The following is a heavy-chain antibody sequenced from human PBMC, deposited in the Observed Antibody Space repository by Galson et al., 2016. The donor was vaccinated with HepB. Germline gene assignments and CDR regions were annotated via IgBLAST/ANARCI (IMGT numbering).Heavy chain of an antibody. V-gene: IGHV3-48*02. CDR2: IGATNGAI. CDR3: ARESGASCYLIDY. CDR1: GFTLTASA. Sequence: SLRLSCAVSGFTLTASAMNWVRQAPGKGLEWIAYIGATNGAIFSADSVKGRFTISKDNAKDSLFLQMNNLGDDDTAVYYCARESGASCYLIDYWGQGTLVTVSS. D-gene: IGHD3-22*01. J-gene: IGHJ4*02.